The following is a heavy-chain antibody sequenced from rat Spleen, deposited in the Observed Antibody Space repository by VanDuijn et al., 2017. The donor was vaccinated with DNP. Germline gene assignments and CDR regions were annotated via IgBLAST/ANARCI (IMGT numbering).Heavy chain of an antibody. D-gene: IGHD4-3*01. CDR3: VRWNSGHFDY. V-gene: IGHV5-22*01. J-gene: IGHJ2*01. CDR1: GFTFSAYY. CDR2: IGSAAYAP. Sequence: EVQLVESGGGLVQPGRSLKLSCAASGFTFSAYYMAWVRQAPAKGLEWVAYIGSAAYAPYYGDSVKGRFTISRDNAKSTIYLQMNSLRSEDMATYYCVRWNSGHFDYWGQGVMVTVSS.